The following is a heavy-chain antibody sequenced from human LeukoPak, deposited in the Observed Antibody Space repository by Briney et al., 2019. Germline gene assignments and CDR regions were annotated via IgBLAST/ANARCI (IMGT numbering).Heavy chain of an antibody. D-gene: IGHD1-7*01. CDR1: GYSISSGYN. V-gene: IGHV4-38-2*02. CDR3: ARDSIHRRTTPFDY. Sequence: SETLSLTCTVSGYSISSGYNWGWIRQPPGKGLEWVGNIYQSGSTNYNPSLKSRVTISLDTSKNQFSLRLSSVTAADTAVYFCARDSIHRRTTPFDYWGQGTLVTISS. CDR2: IYQSGST. J-gene: IGHJ4*02.